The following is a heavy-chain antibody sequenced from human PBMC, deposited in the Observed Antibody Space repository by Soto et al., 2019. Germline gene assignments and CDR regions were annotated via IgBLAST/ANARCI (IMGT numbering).Heavy chain of an antibody. CDR1: GFTFSSYG. Sequence: QVHLVESGGGVVQPERSLRLSCAASGFTFSSYGMHWVRQAPGKGLEWVAAISHDGSNKYYADSVKGRFTISRDNSKYTLFLQMNNLRPDDTAVYYCAPGVGCWKFDYWGQGTLVTVSS. J-gene: IGHJ4*02. V-gene: IGHV3-30*03. CDR3: APGVGCWKFDY. CDR2: ISHDGSNK. D-gene: IGHD1-1*01.